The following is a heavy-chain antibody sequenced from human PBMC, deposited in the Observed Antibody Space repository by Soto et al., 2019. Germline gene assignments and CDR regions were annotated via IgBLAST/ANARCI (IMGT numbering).Heavy chain of an antibody. V-gene: IGHV1-69*06. CDR3: AGDDGASSWENAFDI. D-gene: IGHD1-26*01. CDR2: IIPIFGTA. CDR1: GGTFSSYA. J-gene: IGHJ3*02. Sequence: SVKVACKASGGTFSSYAISWVRQAPGQGLEWMGGIIPIFGTANYAQKFQGRVTITADKSTSTAYMELSSLRSEDTAVYSSAGDDGASSWENAFDIWDRGTMVTVSS.